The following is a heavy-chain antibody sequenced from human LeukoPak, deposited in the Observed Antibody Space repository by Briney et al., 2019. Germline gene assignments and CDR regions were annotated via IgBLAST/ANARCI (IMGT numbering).Heavy chain of an antibody. D-gene: IGHD4-17*01. CDR2: THTNGRT. CDR3: ARHYLYGDSSWDS. V-gene: IGHV4-4*08. Sequence: MPSETLSLTCTVSGGTINSHYWSWIRQPPGEGLEWIAYTHTNGRTKYSPSLKSRVTISLDTSKNQFSLNLYSVTAADTAVYFCARHYLYGDSSWDSWGPGTLVTVSS. CDR1: GGTINSHY. J-gene: IGHJ4*02.